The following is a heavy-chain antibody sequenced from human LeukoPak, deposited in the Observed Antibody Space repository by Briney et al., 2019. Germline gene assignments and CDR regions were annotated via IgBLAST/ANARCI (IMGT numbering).Heavy chain of an antibody. CDR3: ARVHYNTAMVDIDY. V-gene: IGHV3-11*04. Sequence: PGGSLRLSCAASGFTFSDHYMDWVRQAPGKGLEWISYISSSGGTIYYADSVKGRFTIYRDNGKNSLYLQMNRLRTEDTAVSYCARVHYNTAMVDIDYWGQGTLVTVSS. D-gene: IGHD5-18*01. CDR2: ISSSGGTI. CDR1: GFTFSDHY. J-gene: IGHJ4*02.